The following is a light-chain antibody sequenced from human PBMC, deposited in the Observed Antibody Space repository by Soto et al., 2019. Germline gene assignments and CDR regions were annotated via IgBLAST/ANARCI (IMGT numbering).Light chain of an antibody. CDR2: WAS. CDR1: QSVLYSSNNKNY. CDR3: QQYYSTPWT. Sequence: DIVMTQSPDSLAASLGERATINCKSSQSVLYSSNNKNYLLWYQQKPGQPPKLLIYWASTRESGVPDRFSGSGSGTDFTLTISSLQAEDVAVYYCQQYYSTPWTFGQGTKVDIK. V-gene: IGKV4-1*01. J-gene: IGKJ1*01.